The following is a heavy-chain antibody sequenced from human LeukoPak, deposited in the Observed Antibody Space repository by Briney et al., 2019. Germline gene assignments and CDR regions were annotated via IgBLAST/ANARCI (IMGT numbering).Heavy chain of an antibody. CDR1: GYTFSDYY. CDR3: ARVRSSGWYPLFDY. J-gene: IGHJ4*02. CDR2: INSNSGGT. V-gene: IGHV1-2*02. Sequence: ASVKVSCKASGYTFSDYYVHWVRQAPGQGLEWVGWINSNSGGTNYAQKFQGRVTMTRDTSISTGYMELDSLRFDDTAVYFCARVRSSGWYPLFDYWGQGTLVTVSS. D-gene: IGHD6-19*01.